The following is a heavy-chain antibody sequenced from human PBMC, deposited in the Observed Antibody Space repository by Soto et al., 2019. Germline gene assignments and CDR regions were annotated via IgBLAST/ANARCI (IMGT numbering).Heavy chain of an antibody. Sequence: GESLKISGKGSGYSFTSYWIGWVRQMSGKGLEWMGIIYPGDSDTRYSPSFQGQVTISADKSISTAYLQWSSLKASDTAMYYCARHYYYYDSSGQYAFDIWGQGTMVTV. D-gene: IGHD3-22*01. J-gene: IGHJ3*02. CDR3: ARHYYYYDSSGQYAFDI. CDR1: GYSFTSYW. V-gene: IGHV5-51*01. CDR2: IYPGDSDT.